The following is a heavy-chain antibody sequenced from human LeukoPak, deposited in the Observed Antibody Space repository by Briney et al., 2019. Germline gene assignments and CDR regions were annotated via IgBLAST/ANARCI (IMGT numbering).Heavy chain of an antibody. D-gene: IGHD3-10*01. V-gene: IGHV4-59*08. J-gene: IGHJ6*02. CDR2: IHDSGST. CDR3: ARYLQYYGSGSYYPYYYYGMDV. Sequence: PSETLSLTCTVPGGSISSYYWSWIRQPPGKGLEWIGYIHDSGSTNYNPSLESRVTISVETSKNQFSLKPSSVAAADTAVYYCARYLQYYGSGSYYPYYYYGMDVWGQGTTVTVSS. CDR1: GGSISSYY.